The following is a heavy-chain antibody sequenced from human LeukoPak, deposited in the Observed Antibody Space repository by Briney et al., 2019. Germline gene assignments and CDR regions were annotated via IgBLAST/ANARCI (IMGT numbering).Heavy chain of an antibody. D-gene: IGHD1-20*01. V-gene: IGHV1-2*02. CDR1: GYTFTGYY. CDR3: ARDLGITRYYFDY. CDR2: INPNSGGT. Sequence: ASVKVSCKASGYTFTGYYMHWVRQAPGQGLERMGWINPNSGGTNYAQKFQGRVTMTRDTSISTAYMELSRLRSDDTAVYYCARDLGITRYYFDYWGQGTLVTVSS. J-gene: IGHJ4*02.